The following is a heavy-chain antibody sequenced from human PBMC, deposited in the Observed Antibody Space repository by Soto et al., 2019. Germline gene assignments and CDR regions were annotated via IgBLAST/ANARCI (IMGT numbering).Heavy chain of an antibody. J-gene: IGHJ4*02. D-gene: IGHD3-10*01. CDR2: IYYSGST. Sequence: PSETLSLTCTVSGGSISSYYWSWIRQPPGKGLEWIGYIYYSGSTNYNPSLKSRVTISVDTSKNQFSLKLSSVTAADTAVYYCARHRGSGSYYRFDYWGQGTLVTVSS. CDR3: ARHRGSGSYYRFDY. V-gene: IGHV4-59*08. CDR1: GGSISSYY.